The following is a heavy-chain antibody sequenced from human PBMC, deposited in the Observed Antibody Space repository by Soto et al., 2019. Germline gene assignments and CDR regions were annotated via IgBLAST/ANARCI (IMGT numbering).Heavy chain of an antibody. D-gene: IGHD3-10*01. CDR1: GGSMISYY. CDR3: AKIGCFMVRGVENWFLR. Sequence: PSETLSLTCTVSGGSMISYYWSWIRQPPGKGLEWIGSIHYSGSTNYNPSLQSRVTISVDTSKNQFSLKLSSVTAADTAVYSCAKIGCFMVRGVENWFLRWGQG. V-gene: IGHV4-59*08. J-gene: IGHJ5*02. CDR2: IHYSGST.